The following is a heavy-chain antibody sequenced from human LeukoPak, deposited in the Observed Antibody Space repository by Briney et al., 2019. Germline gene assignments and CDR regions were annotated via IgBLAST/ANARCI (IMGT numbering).Heavy chain of an antibody. Sequence: SETLSLTCTVSGGSISSYYWSWIRQPPGKGLEWVGYIYYSGSTNYNPSLLSRVTISVVTSKHQLLLKLRYVTAAGTAVYYCARRYSSGWTRGETGAFDIWGQGTMGTVSS. D-gene: IGHD6-19*01. CDR2: IYYSGST. V-gene: IGHV4-59*01. J-gene: IGHJ3*02. CDR1: GGSISSYY. CDR3: ARRYSSGWTRGETGAFDI.